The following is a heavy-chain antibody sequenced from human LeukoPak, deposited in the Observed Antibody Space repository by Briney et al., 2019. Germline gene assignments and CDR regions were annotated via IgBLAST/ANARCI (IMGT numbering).Heavy chain of an antibody. CDR2: IYYSGNT. V-gene: IGHV4-59*08. D-gene: IGHD5-24*01. CDR1: GDSISSYY. Sequence: SETLSLTCTVSGDSISSYYWSWIRQPPGKGLEWIGYIYYSGNTNYNPSLKSRVTISVDTSKNQFSLKLSSVTAADTAVYYCARRTDGLWAFDIWGQGTMVTVSS. J-gene: IGHJ3*02. CDR3: ARRTDGLWAFDI.